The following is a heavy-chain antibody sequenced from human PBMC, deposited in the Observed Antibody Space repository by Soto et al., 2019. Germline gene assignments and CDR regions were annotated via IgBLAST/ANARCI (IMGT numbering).Heavy chain of an antibody. Sequence: SETLSLTCTVSGGSVNSTNYNWGWIRQPPGKGLEWIGSIYNSASTYYNPPLKSRVTISVDTSRNQFSLNLNSVTAADTAMYFCGRVVIAATPHRDVDFWGQGTLVTVYS. CDR1: GGSVNSTNYN. CDR3: GRVVIAATPHRDVDF. D-gene: IGHD2-15*01. CDR2: IYNSAST. V-gene: IGHV4-39*01. J-gene: IGHJ4*02.